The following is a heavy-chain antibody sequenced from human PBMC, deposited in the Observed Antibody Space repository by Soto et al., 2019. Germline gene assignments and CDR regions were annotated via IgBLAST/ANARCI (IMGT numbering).Heavy chain of an antibody. CDR1: GFTFSSYG. CDR3: AKVQDGNYYDSSGYLGGYYYYGMDV. Sequence: GGSLRLSCAASGFTFSSYGMHWVRQAPGKGLEWVAVISYDGSNKYYADSVKGRFTISRDNSKSTLYLQMNSLRAEDTAVYYCAKVQDGNYYDSSGYLGGYYYYGMDVWGQGTTVTVSS. CDR2: ISYDGSNK. V-gene: IGHV3-30*18. J-gene: IGHJ6*02. D-gene: IGHD3-22*01.